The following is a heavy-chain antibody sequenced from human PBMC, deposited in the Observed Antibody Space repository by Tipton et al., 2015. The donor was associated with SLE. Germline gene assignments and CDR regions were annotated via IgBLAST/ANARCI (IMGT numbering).Heavy chain of an antibody. CDR1: GGSISNYY. D-gene: IGHD5-24*01. Sequence: GLVKPSETLSLTCTVSGGSISNYYWNWIRQPPGKGLEWIGHIYYTGNTNYNPSLESRVTISVDTSKNQFSLKLTSVTAADTAVYYCARHRWRWNDAFDIWGQGTMVTVSS. J-gene: IGHJ3*02. V-gene: IGHV4-59*08. CDR2: IYYTGNT. CDR3: ARHRWRWNDAFDI.